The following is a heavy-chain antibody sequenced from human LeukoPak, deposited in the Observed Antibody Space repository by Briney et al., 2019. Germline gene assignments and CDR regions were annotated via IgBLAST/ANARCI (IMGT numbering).Heavy chain of an antibody. V-gene: IGHV3-53*01. CDR2: IYSGGDS. D-gene: IGHD2-8*02. CDR1: GFSISHNY. J-gene: IGHJ4*02. Sequence: GGSLRLSWVVSGFSISHNYMSWVRQAPGKGLEWVSLIYSGGDSYYADSVKGRFIISKDNSKNTVYLRMNTLRAEDTAVYYCASHYCTAGSCYFDGWGQGTLVSVSS. CDR3: ASHYCTAGSCYFDG.